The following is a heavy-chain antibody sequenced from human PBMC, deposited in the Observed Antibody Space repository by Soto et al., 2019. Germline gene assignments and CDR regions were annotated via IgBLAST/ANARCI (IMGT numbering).Heavy chain of an antibody. Sequence: SDTLSLTFTVSGGAISSGDYYWSWILQPPGKGLEWIGYIYYSGSTYYNPSLKSRVTISVDTSKNQFSLKLSSVTAADTAVYYCAGGPGYYYDGSVYYIPSGYGFDPWGKGTLVPVS. D-gene: IGHD3-22*01. V-gene: IGHV4-30-4*02. J-gene: IGHJ5*02. CDR3: AGGPGYYYDGSVYYIPSGYGFDP. CDR1: GGAISSGDYY. CDR2: IYYSGST.